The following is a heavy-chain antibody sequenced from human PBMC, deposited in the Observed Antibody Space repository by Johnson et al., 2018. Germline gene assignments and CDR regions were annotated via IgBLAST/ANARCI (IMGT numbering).Heavy chain of an antibody. J-gene: IGHJ3*02. CDR1: GFTFSSYG. V-gene: IGHV3-30*18. CDR2: ISYDGSNK. D-gene: IGHD6-13*01. CDR3: AKVASRSRTGHNAFDI. Sequence: QVQLQEAGGGVVQPGRSLRLSCAASGFTFSSYGMHWVRQAPGKGLEWVAVISYDGSNKYYADSVKGRFTISRDNSKNTLYLQMKSLRAEETAVYYCAKVASRSRTGHNAFDIWGQGTMVTVSS.